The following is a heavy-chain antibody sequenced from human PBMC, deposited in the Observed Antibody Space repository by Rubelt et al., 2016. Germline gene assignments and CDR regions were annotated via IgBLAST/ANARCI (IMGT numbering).Heavy chain of an antibody. CDR3: ARVVAVAGYNWFDP. D-gene: IGHD6-19*01. CDR2: IYYSGGT. CDR1: GGSISSYY. V-gene: IGHV4-59*01. Sequence: QVQLQESGPGLVKPSETLSLTCTVSGGSISSYYWSWIRQPPGKGLEWIGYIYYSGGTNYNPSLKSQFTISVDTSKNQFSLKLRSVTAADTAVYYCARVVAVAGYNWFDPWGQGTLVTVSS. J-gene: IGHJ5*02.